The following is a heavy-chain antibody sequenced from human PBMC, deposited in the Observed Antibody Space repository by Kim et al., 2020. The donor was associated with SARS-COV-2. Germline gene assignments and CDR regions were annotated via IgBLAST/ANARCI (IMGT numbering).Heavy chain of an antibody. CDR1: GGSFSGYY. J-gene: IGHJ4*02. CDR3: ARELGSSGSPSDY. V-gene: IGHV4-34*01. Sequence: SETLSLTCAVYGGSFSGYYWSWIRQPPGKGLEWIGEINHSGSTNYNPSLKSRVTISVDTSKNQFSLKLSSVTAADTAVYYCARELGSSGSPSDYWGQGTLVTVSS. D-gene: IGHD3-22*01. CDR2: INHSGST.